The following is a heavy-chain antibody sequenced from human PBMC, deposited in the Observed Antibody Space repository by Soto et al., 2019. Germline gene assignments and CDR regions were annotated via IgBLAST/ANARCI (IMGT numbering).Heavy chain of an antibody. Sequence: PGESLKISCKGSGYGFSIHWFAWLRQMPGKGLEWVGIIYPGNSNTMYSPSFQGQVTISADTALSTTYLQWDTLKPSDTAIYFCASDSYCDGGNCSMGGFDMWGQGTLVTVSS. V-gene: IGHV5-51*01. CDR1: GYGFSIHW. D-gene: IGHD2-15*01. CDR3: ASDSYCDGGNCSMGGFDM. J-gene: IGHJ4*02. CDR2: IYPGNSNT.